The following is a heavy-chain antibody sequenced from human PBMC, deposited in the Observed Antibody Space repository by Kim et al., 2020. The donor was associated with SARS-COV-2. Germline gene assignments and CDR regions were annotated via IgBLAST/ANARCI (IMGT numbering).Heavy chain of an antibody. V-gene: IGHV3-48*02. CDR3: ARVVVRGLYHYYYYGMDV. J-gene: IGHJ6*02. D-gene: IGHD3-10*01. Sequence: KGRFTISRDNAKNSLYLQMNSLRDEDTAVYYCARVVVRGLYHYYYYGMDVWGQGTTVTVSS.